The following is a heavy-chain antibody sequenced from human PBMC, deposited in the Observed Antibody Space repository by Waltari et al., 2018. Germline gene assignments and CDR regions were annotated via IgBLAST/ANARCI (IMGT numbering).Heavy chain of an antibody. J-gene: IGHJ6*02. CDR2: IYSVNST. Sequence: EVQLVESGGGLIQPGGSLRLSCAASGFTVSSNYMSWVRQAPGKGRVWVSVIYSVNSTYYPDSVKGRFTISRDNSKNTLYLQMNSLRAEDTAVYYCARDGLLFSGTYYEISGMDVWGQGTAVTVSS. CDR3: ARDGLLFSGTYYEISGMDV. CDR1: GFTVSSNY. D-gene: IGHD1-26*01. V-gene: IGHV3-53*01.